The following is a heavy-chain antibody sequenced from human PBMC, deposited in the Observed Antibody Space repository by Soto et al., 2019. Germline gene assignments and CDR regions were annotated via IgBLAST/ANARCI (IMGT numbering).Heavy chain of an antibody. CDR2: IYWDDDK. V-gene: IGHV2-5*02. CDR3: AHRRWYFDY. Sequence: QITLKESGPTLVKPTQTLTLTCTFSGFSLSPTGEGVGWIRQPPGKALEWLALIYWDDDKRYSPSLKSRLTXXQDTSKDQVVLSMTNMAPVDTATYYCAHRRWYFDYWGQGTLVTVSS. CDR1: GFSLSPTGEG. J-gene: IGHJ4*02.